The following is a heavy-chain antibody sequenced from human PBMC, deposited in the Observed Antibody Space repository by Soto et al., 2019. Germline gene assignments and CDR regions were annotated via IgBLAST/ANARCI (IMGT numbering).Heavy chain of an antibody. Sequence: EVQLLESGGGLVQPGGALRLSCSAPGFTLCRYSMSLVRQAPGKGLEWVSSISAGGRFTYYADSVKGRFTISRDDSKKMLFLQLTSLRAEDTAIYYCAKSGPTNYFEFWGPGSLVTVSS. CDR3: AKSGPTNYFEF. CDR1: GFTLCRYS. CDR2: ISAGGRFT. J-gene: IGHJ4*02. D-gene: IGHD1-26*01. V-gene: IGHV3-23*01.